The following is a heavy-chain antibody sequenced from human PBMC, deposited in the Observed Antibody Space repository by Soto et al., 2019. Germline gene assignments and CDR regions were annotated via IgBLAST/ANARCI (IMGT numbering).Heavy chain of an antibody. D-gene: IGHD4-17*01. CDR2: ISGSGGST. Sequence: PGGSLRLSCAASGFTFSSYAMSWVRQAPGKGLEWVSAISGSGGSTYYADSVKGRFTISRDNSKNTLYLQMNSLRAEDTAVYYCAKIHDYGGNSGWFDPWGQGTLVTVSS. CDR1: GFTFSSYA. V-gene: IGHV3-23*01. J-gene: IGHJ5*02. CDR3: AKIHDYGGNSGWFDP.